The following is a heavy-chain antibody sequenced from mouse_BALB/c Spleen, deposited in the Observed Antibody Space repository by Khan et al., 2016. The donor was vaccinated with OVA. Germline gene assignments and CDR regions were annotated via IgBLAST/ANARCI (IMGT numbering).Heavy chain of an antibody. V-gene: IGHV1-52*01. Sequence: QVQLQQSGTELVRPGTSVKLSCKASGYTFTSYWMNWIKQRPEQGLEWIGRIDPYDSETHYNHKFKDTAILTVDKSSNTAYMQLSSLTSEDSAVYYCARNPCAYWGQGTTLTVSS. CDR3: ARNPCAY. J-gene: IGHJ2*01. CDR2: IDPYDSET. CDR1: GYTFTSYW.